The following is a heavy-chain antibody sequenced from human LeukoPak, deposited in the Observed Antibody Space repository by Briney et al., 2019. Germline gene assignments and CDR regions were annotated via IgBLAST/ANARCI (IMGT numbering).Heavy chain of an antibody. D-gene: IGHD3-22*01. Sequence: GRSLRLSCAASGFTFSSYGMHWVRQAPGKGLEWVAVIWNDGNNKYYADSVKGRFTISRDNPMNALYLQMNSLRAEDTAVYYCARGGNYHDTSGLFDSWGQGTLVTVSS. V-gene: IGHV3-33*01. CDR3: ARGGNYHDTSGLFDS. CDR2: IWNDGNNK. CDR1: GFTFSSYG. J-gene: IGHJ4*02.